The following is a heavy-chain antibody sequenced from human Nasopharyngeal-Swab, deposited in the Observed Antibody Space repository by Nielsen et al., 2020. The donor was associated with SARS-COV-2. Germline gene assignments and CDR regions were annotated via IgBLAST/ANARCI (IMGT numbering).Heavy chain of an antibody. CDR1: GGSISSSSYY. V-gene: IGHV4-39*01. CDR2: IYYSGST. Sequence: SETLSLTCTVSGGSISSSSYYWGWIRQPPGKGLEWTGSIYYSGSTYYNPSLKSRVTISVDTSKNQFSLKLSSVTAADTAVYYCARRGYGSGSSKYYFDYWGQGTLVTVSS. D-gene: IGHD3-10*01. J-gene: IGHJ4*02. CDR3: ARRGYGSGSSKYYFDY.